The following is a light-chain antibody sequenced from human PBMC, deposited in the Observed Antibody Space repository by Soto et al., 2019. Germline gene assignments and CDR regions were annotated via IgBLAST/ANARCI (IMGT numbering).Light chain of an antibody. CDR2: HAS. J-gene: IGKJ5*01. V-gene: IGKV1-5*01. CDR1: QSISNW. Sequence: DIQITHSPSTLPASVVDRVTITCLASQSISNWLAWYQQKPGTAPKVLIYHASNLQSGVPSRFSGSGSGTEFTLTISSLQSEDFAVYYCHKYDNWPKNFGQGTRLEIK. CDR3: HKYDNWPKN.